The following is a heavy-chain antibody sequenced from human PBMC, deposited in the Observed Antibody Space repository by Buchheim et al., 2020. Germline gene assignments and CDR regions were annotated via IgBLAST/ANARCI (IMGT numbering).Heavy chain of an antibody. Sequence: QVQLVESGGGVVQPGMSLRLSCEASGFSFSKSGMHWVRQAPGKGLEWVAVIWSDGRNKYYGDSVKGRFTISRDNSKNTLYLYMNSLRAEDTAIYYCARGRGGGDYDRPNWFDPWGQGTL. CDR2: IWSDGRNK. D-gene: IGHD4-17*01. CDR1: GFSFSKSG. CDR3: ARGRGGGDYDRPNWFDP. V-gene: IGHV3-33*01. J-gene: IGHJ5*02.